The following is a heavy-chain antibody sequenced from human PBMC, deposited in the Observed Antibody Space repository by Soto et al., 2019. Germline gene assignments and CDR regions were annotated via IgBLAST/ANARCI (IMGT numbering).Heavy chain of an antibody. Sequence: SQTLSLTCAISGDSVSSNSAAWNCIRQSPSRGLEWLGRTYYRSKWYNDYAVSVKSRITINPDTSKNQFSLQLNSVTPEDTAVYYCARDTAMAHDAFDIWGQGTMVTVSS. D-gene: IGHD5-18*01. CDR3: ARDTAMAHDAFDI. V-gene: IGHV6-1*01. CDR1: GDSVSSNSAA. CDR2: TYYRSKWYN. J-gene: IGHJ3*02.